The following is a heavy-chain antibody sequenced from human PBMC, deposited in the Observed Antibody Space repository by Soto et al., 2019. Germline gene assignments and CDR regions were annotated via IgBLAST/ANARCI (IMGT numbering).Heavy chain of an antibody. CDR3: ARDIEASGSYDY. Sequence: GGSLRLSCAASGFTFSSYSMNWVRQAPGKGLEWVSSISSSSSYIYYADSVKGRFTISRDNAKNSLYLQMNSLRAEDTAVYYCARDIEASGSYDYWGQGTLVTVSS. J-gene: IGHJ4*02. CDR1: GFTFSSYS. CDR2: ISSSSSYI. D-gene: IGHD1-26*01. V-gene: IGHV3-21*01.